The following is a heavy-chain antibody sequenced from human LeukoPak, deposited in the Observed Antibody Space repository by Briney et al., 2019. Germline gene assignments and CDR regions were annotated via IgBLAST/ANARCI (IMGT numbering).Heavy chain of an antibody. V-gene: IGHV4-4*07. Sequence: SETLSLTCTVSGGSISSYYWSWIRQVAGKGLEWIGRIYTSGSTNYNPSLKSRVTMSVDTSKNQFSLKLTSVTAADTAVYYCARSPYSSSWYPYAPWGQGTLVTVSS. D-gene: IGHD6-13*01. J-gene: IGHJ5*02. CDR2: IYTSGST. CDR1: GGSISSYY. CDR3: ARSPYSSSWYPYAP.